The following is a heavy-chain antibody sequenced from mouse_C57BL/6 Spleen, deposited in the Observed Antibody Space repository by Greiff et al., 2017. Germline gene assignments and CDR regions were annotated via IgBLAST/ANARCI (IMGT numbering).Heavy chain of an antibody. CDR2: INPYNGGT. CDR3: ARTGGMIKWYFDV. CDR1: GYTFTDYY. J-gene: IGHJ1*03. Sequence: EVQLQQSGPVLVKPGASVKMSCKASGYTFTDYYMNWVKQSHGKSLEWIGVINPYNGGTSYNQKFKGKATLTVDKSSSTAYMELNSLTSEDSAVYYCARTGGMIKWYFDVWGTGTTVTVSS. D-gene: IGHD2-4*01. V-gene: IGHV1-19*01.